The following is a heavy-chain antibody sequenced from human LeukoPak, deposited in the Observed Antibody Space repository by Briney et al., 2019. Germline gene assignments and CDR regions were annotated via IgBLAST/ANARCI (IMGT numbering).Heavy chain of an antibody. CDR1: GYTFTGYY. Sequence: AASVKVSCKASGYTFTGYYMHWVRQAPGQGLEWMGWISAYNGNTNYAQKLQGRVTMTTDTSTSTAYMELRSLRSDDTAVYYCARVDDGDFNFDYWGQGTLVTVSS. J-gene: IGHJ4*02. CDR2: ISAYNGNT. V-gene: IGHV1-18*04. D-gene: IGHD4-17*01. CDR3: ARVDDGDFNFDY.